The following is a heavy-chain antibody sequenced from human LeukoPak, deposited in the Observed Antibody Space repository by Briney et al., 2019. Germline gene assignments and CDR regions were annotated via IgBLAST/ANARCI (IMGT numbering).Heavy chain of an antibody. Sequence: GESLKISCKGSGYSFTSYWIGWVRQMPGKGLEWMGIIYPGDSDTRYSPSFQGQVTISADKSISTAYLQWSSLKASDTAMYYCASLYCSGGSCYMSPTDYGMDVWGQGTTVTVSS. CDR1: GYSFTSYW. CDR2: IYPGDSDT. V-gene: IGHV5-51*01. CDR3: ASLYCSGGSCYMSPTDYGMDV. J-gene: IGHJ6*02. D-gene: IGHD2-15*01.